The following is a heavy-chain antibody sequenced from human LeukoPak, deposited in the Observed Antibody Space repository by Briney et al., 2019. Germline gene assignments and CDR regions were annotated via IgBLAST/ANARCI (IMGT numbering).Heavy chain of an antibody. V-gene: IGHV3-21*06. D-gene: IGHD3/OR15-3a*01. CDR1: GLTFSTSG. CDR2: SGPTGSDG. Sequence: PGGSLRLSCTASGLTFSTSGFNWVRQAPGKGLEWVSSSGPTGSDGYHADSIKGRFTISRDNANNFLYLQMTSVRAEDTAVYDCATETHGRHYDYWGQGTPLTVSS. J-gene: IGHJ4*02. CDR3: ATETHGRHYDY.